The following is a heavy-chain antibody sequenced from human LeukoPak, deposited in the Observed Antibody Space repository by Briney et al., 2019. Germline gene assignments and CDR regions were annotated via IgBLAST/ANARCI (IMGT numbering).Heavy chain of an antibody. J-gene: IGHJ6*02. CDR2: INSDGSST. CDR1: GFTFSSYW. Sequence: GGSLRLSCAASGFTFSSYWMHWVRQAPGKGLVWVSRINSDGSSTSYADSVKGRFTISRDNAKNTLYLQMNSLRAEDTAVYYCATQLVVVTGVDGMDVWGQGTTVTVSS. CDR3: ATQLVVVTGVDGMDV. V-gene: IGHV3-74*01. D-gene: IGHD2-21*02.